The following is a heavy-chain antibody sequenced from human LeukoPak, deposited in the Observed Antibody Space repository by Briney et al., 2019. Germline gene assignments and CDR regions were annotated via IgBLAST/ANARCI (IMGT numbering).Heavy chain of an antibody. D-gene: IGHD3-22*01. J-gene: IGHJ4*02. V-gene: IGHV3-9*01. CDR1: GFTFDDYA. CDR2: ISWNSGSI. Sequence: GGSLRLSCAASGFTFDDYAMHWVRQAPGKGLEWVSGISWNSGSIGYADSVKGRFTISRGNAKNSLYLQMNSLRAEDTALYYCAKDNYYDSSGLFDYWGQGTLVTVSS. CDR3: AKDNYYDSSGLFDY.